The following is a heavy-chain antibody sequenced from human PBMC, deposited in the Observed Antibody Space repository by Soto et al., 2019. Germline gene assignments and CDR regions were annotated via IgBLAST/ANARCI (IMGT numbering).Heavy chain of an antibody. J-gene: IGHJ1*01. Sequence: QITLKESGPPLVKPTQTLTLTCTFSGFSLSTSGVGVGWIRQPPGKALEWLALIYWDDDKRYSPSLKSRLTITKDTSKNQVVLTMTNMDPVDTATDYCAHTQYYYDSMRPFQHWGQGTLVTVSS. CDR3: AHTQYYYDSMRPFQH. V-gene: IGHV2-5*02. CDR1: GFSLSTSGVG. CDR2: IYWDDDK. D-gene: IGHD3-22*01.